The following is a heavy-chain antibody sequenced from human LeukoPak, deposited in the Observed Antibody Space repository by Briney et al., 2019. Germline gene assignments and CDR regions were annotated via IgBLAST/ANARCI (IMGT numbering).Heavy chain of an antibody. CDR3: ARKGIYYYDSSGYRIFDY. Sequence: TSETLSLTCTVSGYSISSGYYWGWIRQPPGKGLEWIGSIYHSGSTYYNPSLKSRVTISVDTSKNQFSLKLSSVTAADTGVYYCARKGIYYYDSSGYRIFDYWGQGTLVTVSS. J-gene: IGHJ4*02. V-gene: IGHV4-38-2*02. D-gene: IGHD3-22*01. CDR1: GYSISSGYY. CDR2: IYHSGST.